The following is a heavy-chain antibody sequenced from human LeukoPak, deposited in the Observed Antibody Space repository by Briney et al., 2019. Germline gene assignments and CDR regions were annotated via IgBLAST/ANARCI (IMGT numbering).Heavy chain of an antibody. J-gene: IGHJ3*02. CDR3: ASAYYYGSGSYRNAFDI. D-gene: IGHD3-10*01. CDR2: ISGSGGST. V-gene: IGHV3-23*01. Sequence: PGGSLRLSCAASGFTFSSYAMSWVRQAPGKGLEWVSAISGSGGSTYYADSVKGRFTISRDNAKNSLYLQMNSLRAEDTALYYCASAYYYGSGSYRNAFDIWGQGTMVTVSS. CDR1: GFTFSSYA.